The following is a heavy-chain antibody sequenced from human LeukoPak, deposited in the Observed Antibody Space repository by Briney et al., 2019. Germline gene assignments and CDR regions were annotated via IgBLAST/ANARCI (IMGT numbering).Heavy chain of an antibody. V-gene: IGHV4-4*02. J-gene: IGHJ3*02. Sequence: PSETLSLTCAVSGGSISSSNWWSWVRQPPGKGLEWIGEIYHSGSTNYNPSLKSRVTISVDKSKNQFSLKLSSVTAADTAVYYCARVGKLNTIFGPDAFDIWGQGTMVTVSS. CDR1: GGSISSSNW. CDR2: IYHSGST. CDR3: ARVGKLNTIFGPDAFDI. D-gene: IGHD3-3*01.